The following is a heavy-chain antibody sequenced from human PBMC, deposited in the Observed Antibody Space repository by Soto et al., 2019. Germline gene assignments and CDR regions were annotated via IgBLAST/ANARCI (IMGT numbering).Heavy chain of an antibody. Sequence: ASVKVSCKASGYSFTNYGITWVRQAPGQGFERMGWISAYNSNTKYAQKLQGRVTMTTDASTSTAYLELRSLTSDDTAVYYCARDRGVAPPVAGNTHYYYYMDVWGKGTTVTVSS. CDR3: ARDRGVAPPVAGNTHYYYYMDV. D-gene: IGHD6-19*01. V-gene: IGHV1-18*01. CDR2: ISAYNSNT. J-gene: IGHJ6*03. CDR1: GYSFTNYG.